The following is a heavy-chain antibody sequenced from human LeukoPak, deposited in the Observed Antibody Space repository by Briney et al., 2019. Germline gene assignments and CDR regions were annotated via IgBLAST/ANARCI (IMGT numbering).Heavy chain of an antibody. Sequence: GGSLRLSCAASGFTFSSYSMNWVRQAPGKGLEGVSSISSSSSYIYYADSVKGRFTISRDNAKNSLYLQMNSLRAEDTAVYYCAREGPWGYSYYYMDVWGKGTTVTVSS. CDR2: ISSSSSYI. V-gene: IGHV3-21*01. J-gene: IGHJ6*03. CDR3: AREGPWGYSYYYMDV. D-gene: IGHD3-16*01. CDR1: GFTFSSYS.